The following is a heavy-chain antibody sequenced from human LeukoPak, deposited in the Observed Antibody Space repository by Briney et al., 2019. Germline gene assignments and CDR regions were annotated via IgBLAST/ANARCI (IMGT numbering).Heavy chain of an antibody. CDR1: GGTFSSYA. J-gene: IGHJ4*02. CDR3: ARDVYYDSSGYYNY. V-gene: IGHV1-69*05. CDR2: IIPIFGTA. D-gene: IGHD3-22*01. Sequence: ASVMVSCKASGGTFSSYAISWVRQAPGQGLEWMGGIIPIFGTANYAQKFQGRVTITTDESTSTAYMELSSLRSEDTAVYYCARDVYYDSSGYYNYWGQGTLVTVSS.